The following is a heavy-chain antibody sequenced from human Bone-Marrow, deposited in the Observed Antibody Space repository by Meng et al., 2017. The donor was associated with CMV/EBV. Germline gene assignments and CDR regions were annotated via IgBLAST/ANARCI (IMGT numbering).Heavy chain of an antibody. CDR1: GGSFSGYY. J-gene: IGHJ4*02. Sequence: SETLSLTCAVYGGSFSGYYWSWIRQPPGKGLEWIGEINHGGSTNYNPSLKSRVTISVDTSKNQFSLKLSSVTAADTAVYYCARGRNYPYWGQGTLVTVSS. CDR3: ARGRNYPY. CDR2: INHGGST. D-gene: IGHD3-10*01. V-gene: IGHV4-34*01.